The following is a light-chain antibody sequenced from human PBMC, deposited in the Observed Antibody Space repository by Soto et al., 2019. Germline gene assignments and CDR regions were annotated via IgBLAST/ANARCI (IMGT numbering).Light chain of an antibody. CDR1: QSVSKY. V-gene: IGKV3-11*01. CDR3: QQRNNWPIS. J-gene: IGKJ5*01. CDR2: DAS. Sequence: EIVLTQSPATLSLSPGERATLSCRTSQSVSKYFAWYQQKPGRAPRLLIYDASSRATGIPARFIGSGSGTEVTLTISSLEPEDFAIYYCQQRNNWPISFGRRTRLEIK.